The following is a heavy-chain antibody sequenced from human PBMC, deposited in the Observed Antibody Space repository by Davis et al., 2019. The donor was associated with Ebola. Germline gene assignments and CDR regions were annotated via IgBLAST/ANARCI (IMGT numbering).Heavy chain of an antibody. V-gene: IGHV3-23*01. CDR2: ISGSGGST. J-gene: IGHJ6*04. CDR1: GFTFSSYA. D-gene: IGHD1-20*01. Sequence: PGGSLRLSCAASGFTFSSYAMSWVRQAPGKGLEWVSAISGSGGSTYYADSVKGRFTISRDNSKNTLYLQMNSLRAEDTAVYYCANPNWNPTYYYYYGMDVWGKGTTVTVSS. CDR3: ANPNWNPTYYYYYGMDV.